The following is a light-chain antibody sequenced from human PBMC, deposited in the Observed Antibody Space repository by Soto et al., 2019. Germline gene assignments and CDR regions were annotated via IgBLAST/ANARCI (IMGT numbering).Light chain of an antibody. CDR3: SSYTTSSTQV. J-gene: IGLJ1*01. CDR1: SGDIGAYNY. CDR2: DVS. Sequence: QPVLTQPASVSGSPGQSITISCTGASGDIGAYNYVSWYQHHPGKAPKLMISDVSIRPSGVSDRFSGSKSGNTASLTISGLQAEDEADYYCSSYTTSSTQVFGTGTKLTVL. V-gene: IGLV2-14*01.